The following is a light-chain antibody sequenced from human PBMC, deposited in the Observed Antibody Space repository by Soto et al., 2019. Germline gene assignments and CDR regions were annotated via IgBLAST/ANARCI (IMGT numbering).Light chain of an antibody. Sequence: EIVMTQSPATLSVSPGERATLSCRASQSVSSNLAWYQQKPGQAPSLLIYDISARATGIPTRFSGSGSGTDFTLTISRQQSEDFAVYYCQQYNDWPLTFGGGTKGEI. V-gene: IGKV3D-15*01. CDR2: DIS. CDR3: QQYNDWPLT. CDR1: QSVSSN. J-gene: IGKJ4*01.